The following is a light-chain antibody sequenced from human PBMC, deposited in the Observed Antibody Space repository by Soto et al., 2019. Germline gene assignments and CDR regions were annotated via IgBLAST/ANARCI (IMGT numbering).Light chain of an antibody. Sequence: QSVLTQPPSASGTPGQRVIMSCSGSSSNIGGTNYAYWYQQLPGAAPKLLMHSNNLRPSGVPERISGSKSGTSASLAISGLRSEDEAVYYCASWDDRLGAVIFGGGTKVTVL. J-gene: IGLJ2*01. CDR2: SNN. CDR1: SSNIGGTNY. V-gene: IGLV1-47*02. CDR3: ASWDDRLGAVI.